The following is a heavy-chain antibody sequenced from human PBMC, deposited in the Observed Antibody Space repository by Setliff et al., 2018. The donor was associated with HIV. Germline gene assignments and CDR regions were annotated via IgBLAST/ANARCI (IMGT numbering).Heavy chain of an antibody. J-gene: IGHJ4*02. D-gene: IGHD3-22*01. CDR3: ARSLYDSSDYPMTY. Sequence: GASVKVSCKASGYSFTNYGVNWVRQAPGRGLEWLGWISAYNGNTNYAQKLQGRVTMTTDTSTSTAYMELRSLRSDDTAVYYCARSLYDSSDYPMTYWGQEPLVTVSS. V-gene: IGHV1-18*01. CDR1: GYSFTNYG. CDR2: ISAYNGNT.